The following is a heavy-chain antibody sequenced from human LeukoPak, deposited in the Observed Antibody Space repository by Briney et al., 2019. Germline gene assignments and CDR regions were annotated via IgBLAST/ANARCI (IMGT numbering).Heavy chain of an antibody. CDR2: ISYDGSNK. J-gene: IGHJ6*02. D-gene: IGHD6-13*01. Sequence: QTGGSLRLSCAASGFTFSSYGMHWVRQAPGKGLEWVAVISYDGSNKYHADSVKGRFTISRDNSKNTLYLQMNSLRAEDTAVYYCAKTGRDSSSCPRLEQWNCDGMDVWGQGTTVTVSS. CDR3: AKTGRDSSSCPRLEQWNCDGMDV. V-gene: IGHV3-30*18. CDR1: GFTFSSYG.